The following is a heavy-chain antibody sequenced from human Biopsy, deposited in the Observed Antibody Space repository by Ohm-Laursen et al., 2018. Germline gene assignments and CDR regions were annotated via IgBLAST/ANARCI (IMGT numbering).Heavy chain of an antibody. J-gene: IGHJ2*01. Sequence: TLSLTCTVSGGYIRGGEYYWNWIRQHPGKGLVWIGLISYSGTTFYNPSLESLLTISIDTSKNHFSLNLMFVTAADTAVYYCARGVPHYDGSGFPLAGYWYFDLWGRGALVTVSS. CDR2: ISYSGTT. CDR1: GGYIRGGEYY. V-gene: IGHV4-31*01. CDR3: ARGVPHYDGSGFPLAGYWYFDL. D-gene: IGHD3-22*01.